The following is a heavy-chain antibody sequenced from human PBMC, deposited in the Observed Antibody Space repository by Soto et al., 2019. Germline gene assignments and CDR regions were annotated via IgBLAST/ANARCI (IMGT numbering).Heavy chain of an antibody. CDR2: IRSKDNGYAT. CDR1: GFIFSDSA. D-gene: IGHD2-21*02. J-gene: IGHJ4*02. CDR3: NRRAGGDWGVY. V-gene: IGHV3-73*01. Sequence: LXLSCSVSGFIFSDSAIHWVRQAPGKGLEWFGRIRSKDNGYATGYASSVEGRFTISRDDSKNTAYLQMNSLKTEDTAIYYCNRRAGGDWGVYWGQGSLATVSS.